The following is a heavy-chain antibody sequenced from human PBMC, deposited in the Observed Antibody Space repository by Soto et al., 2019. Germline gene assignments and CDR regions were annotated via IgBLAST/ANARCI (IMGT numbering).Heavy chain of an antibody. CDR2: IYYSGST. CDR3: ARLRPYKHVLRFSPPYMDV. J-gene: IGHJ6*03. CDR1: GGSISSGGYY. Sequence: SSETLSLTCTVSGGSISSGGYYWSWIHQHPGKGLEWIGYIYYSGSTNYNPSLKSRVTISVDTSKNQFSLKLSSVTAADTAVYYCARLRPYKHVLRFSPPYMDVWGKGTTVTVSS. D-gene: IGHD3-3*01. V-gene: IGHV4-61*08.